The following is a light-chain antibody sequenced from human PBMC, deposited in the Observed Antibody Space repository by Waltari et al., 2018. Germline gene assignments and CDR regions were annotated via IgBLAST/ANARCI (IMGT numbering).Light chain of an antibody. CDR2: DVS. Sequence: QSALTPPASVPGSPGQSITISCTGISSDVGSYSSVSWYQDHPDQAPNVIIYDVSDRPSVVSARFAGSKCDNTASLTICGLQAEDEADYYCSSQSSDNGVLFGGGTKVTVL. J-gene: IGLJ3*02. V-gene: IGLV2-14*03. CDR1: SSDVGSYSS. CDR3: SSQSSDNGVL.